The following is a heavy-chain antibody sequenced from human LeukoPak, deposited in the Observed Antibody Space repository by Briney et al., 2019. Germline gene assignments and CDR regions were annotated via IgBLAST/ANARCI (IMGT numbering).Heavy chain of an antibody. CDR2: IYTSGST. D-gene: IGHD6-6*01. CDR3: ARDRRYSSSSPTPCCYYYMDV. Sequence: SQTLSLTCTVSGGSISSGSYYWSWIRQPAGKGLEWIGRIYTSGSTNYNPSLKSRVTISVDTSKNQFSLKLSSVTAADTAVYYCARDRRYSSSSPTPCCYYYMDVWGKGTTVTVSS. CDR1: GGSISSGSYY. J-gene: IGHJ6*03. V-gene: IGHV4-61*02.